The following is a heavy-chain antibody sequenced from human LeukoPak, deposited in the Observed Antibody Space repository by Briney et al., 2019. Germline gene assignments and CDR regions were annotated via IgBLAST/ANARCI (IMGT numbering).Heavy chain of an antibody. V-gene: IGHV3-23*01. D-gene: IGHD3-22*01. CDR3: VGVVSSGLNDY. CDR1: GFTFSSYA. Sequence: QPGGSLRLSCAASGFTFSSYAMSWVRQAPGKGLEWVSAISGGGGSTYYADSVKGRLTISRDNSKNTLYLQMNSLRAEDTAVYYCVGVVSSGLNDYWGQGTLVTVSS. J-gene: IGHJ4*02. CDR2: ISGGGGST.